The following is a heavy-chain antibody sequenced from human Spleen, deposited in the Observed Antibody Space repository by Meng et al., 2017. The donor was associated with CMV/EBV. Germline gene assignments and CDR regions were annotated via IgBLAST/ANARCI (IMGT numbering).Heavy chain of an antibody. Sequence: ESLKISCTVSGGSISSSSYYWGWIRQPPGKGLEWIGSIYYSGSTYYNPSLKSRVTISVDTSKNQFSLRLSSVTAADTAVYYCASIVWSGISYYFDYWGQGTLVTVSS. V-gene: IGHV4-39*01. CDR2: IYYSGST. CDR1: GGSISSSSYY. CDR3: ASIVWSGISYYFDY. D-gene: IGHD3-3*01. J-gene: IGHJ4*02.